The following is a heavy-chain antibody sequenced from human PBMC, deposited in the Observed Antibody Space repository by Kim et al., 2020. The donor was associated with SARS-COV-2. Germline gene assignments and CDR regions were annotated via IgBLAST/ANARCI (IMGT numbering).Heavy chain of an antibody. Sequence: SSSTIYYADSVKGRFTISRDNAKNSLYLQMNSLRDEDTAVYYCAREPAKLWGQGTLVTVSS. CDR3: AREPAKL. J-gene: IGHJ4*02. CDR2: SSSTI. V-gene: IGHV3-48*02.